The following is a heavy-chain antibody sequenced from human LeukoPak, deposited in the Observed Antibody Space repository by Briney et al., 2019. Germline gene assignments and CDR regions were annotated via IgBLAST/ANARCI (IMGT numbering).Heavy chain of an antibody. CDR2: IKNDGSST. V-gene: IGHV3-74*01. CDR1: GFTFSGYW. D-gene: IGHD6-13*01. CDR3: AREYIAASVAN. Sequence: GGSLRLSCAASGFTFSGYWMHWVRQAPGKGLVRVSRIKNDGSSTSYADSVKGRFAISRDNAKNTLYLQMNSLRAEDTAVYYCAREYIAASVANWGQGTLVTVSS. J-gene: IGHJ4*02.